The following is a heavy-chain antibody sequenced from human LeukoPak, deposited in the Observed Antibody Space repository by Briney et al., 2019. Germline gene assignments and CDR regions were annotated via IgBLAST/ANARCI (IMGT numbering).Heavy chain of an antibody. CDR2: INRDGSET. D-gene: IGHD4-17*01. CDR1: GFNFNPYW. CDR3: ARTKKVDHGDYENYFDY. Sequence: GGSLRLSCATSGFNFNPYWMSWVRQAPGKGLEWVANINRDGSETYYVDSVEGRFTISRDNAKNSLYLQMNSLRAEDTAVYYCARTKKVDHGDYENYFDYWGQGTLVTVSS. J-gene: IGHJ4*02. V-gene: IGHV3-7*03.